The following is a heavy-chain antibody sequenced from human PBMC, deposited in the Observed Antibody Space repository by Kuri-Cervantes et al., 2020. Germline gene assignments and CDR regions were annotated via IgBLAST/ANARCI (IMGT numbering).Heavy chain of an antibody. CDR1: GFSLGGYW. J-gene: IGHJ4*02. Sequence: GGSLRLSCAASGFSLGGYWMHWVRQAPGKGLVWVSHIRYDGSATNYAESVKGRFTISRDTAKNTLFLQMNSLRAEDTAVYYCARGGDSSLDYWGQGTLVTVSS. CDR2: IRYDGSAT. V-gene: IGHV3-74*01. D-gene: IGHD3-22*01. CDR3: ARGGDSSLDY.